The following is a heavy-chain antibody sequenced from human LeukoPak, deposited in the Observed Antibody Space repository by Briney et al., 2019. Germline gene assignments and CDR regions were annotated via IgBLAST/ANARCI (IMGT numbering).Heavy chain of an antibody. CDR3: ASGLEGGVRRGYSYGYRNY. Sequence: GGSLRLSCAASGFTFSSYWMTWVRQAPGKGLEWVANIKQDGSEKYYVDSVKGRFTISRDNAKNSLYLQMNSLRAEDTAVYYCASGLEGGVRRGYSYGYRNYWGQGTLVTVSS. V-gene: IGHV3-7*01. CDR2: IKQDGSEK. CDR1: GFTFSSYW. D-gene: IGHD5-18*01. J-gene: IGHJ4*02.